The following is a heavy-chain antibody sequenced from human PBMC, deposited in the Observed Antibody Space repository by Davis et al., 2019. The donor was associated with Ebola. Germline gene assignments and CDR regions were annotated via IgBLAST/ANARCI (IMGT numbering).Heavy chain of an antibody. CDR2: SSTTISTT. D-gene: IGHD2-8*01. V-gene: IGHV3-48*02. J-gene: IGHJ4*02. CDR1: GFSFSNYG. Sequence: GESLKISCAASGFSFSNYGMNWVRQAPGKGLEWVSYSSTTISTTYYADSVKGRFTMSRDNGKNSVYLQMSSLRDEDTAVYYCARGGCGNGVCTRDFDYWGQGTLVTVSS. CDR3: ARGGCGNGVCTRDFDY.